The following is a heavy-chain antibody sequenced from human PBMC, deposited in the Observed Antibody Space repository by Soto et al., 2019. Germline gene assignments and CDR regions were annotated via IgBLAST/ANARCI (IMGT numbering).Heavy chain of an antibody. CDR2: LNWNGDST. V-gene: IGHV3-20*04. Sequence: EVQLEESGGGVVRPGGSLRLSCAASGFSFDDYAMSWVRQAPGKGLEWVSGLNWNGDSTGYADSVKGRFTISRDNAKNSLYLQMKILRAEDTALYYCARSPYSGSYLSFDYWGQGTLVTVSS. CDR1: GFSFDDYA. J-gene: IGHJ4*02. D-gene: IGHD1-26*01. CDR3: ARSPYSGSYLSFDY.